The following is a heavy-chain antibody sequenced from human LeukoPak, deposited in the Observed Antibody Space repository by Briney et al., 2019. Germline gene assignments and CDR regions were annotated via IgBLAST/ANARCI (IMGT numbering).Heavy chain of an antibody. CDR3: ARADNWEGPKGD. CDR1: GYTFTTYY. J-gene: IGHJ3*01. CDR2: IIPIFVTP. D-gene: IGHD1-20*01. V-gene: IGHV1-69*06. Sequence: PLASVKVSCKASGYTFTTYYMHWVRQAPGRGLEWMGGIIPIFVTPNYAQRFQGRVTITADKSTSTAYMELTSLRSEDTAVYYCARADNWEGPKGDWGQGTMVIVSS.